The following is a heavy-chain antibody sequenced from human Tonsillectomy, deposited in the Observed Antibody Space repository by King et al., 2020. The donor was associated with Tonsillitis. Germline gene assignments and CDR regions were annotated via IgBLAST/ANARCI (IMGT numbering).Heavy chain of an antibody. D-gene: IGHD2-2*01. CDR2: ISNIGNT. V-gene: IGHV4-34*01. Sequence: VQLQQWGAGLLKPSDTLSLTCAVYVGSFSGYYCTWIRHPPGKGLEWIGEISNIGNTNYNPSLKSRVTISVDTSKNQYSLKLSSVTAADTAVYYWAAPVPAAINGGQGTLLTVPS. J-gene: IGHJ4*02. CDR1: VGSFSGYY. CDR3: AAPVPAAIN.